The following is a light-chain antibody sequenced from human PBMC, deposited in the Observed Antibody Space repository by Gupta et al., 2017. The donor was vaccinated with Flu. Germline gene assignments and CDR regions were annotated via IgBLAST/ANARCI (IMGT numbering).Light chain of an antibody. J-gene: IGKJ4*01. CDR3: QQYDTSPLT. V-gene: IGKV3-20*01. CDR2: GAS. Sequence: IRGQSPRLLIYGASSRATGIADRFGGSGSGTDFTLTISGLEAEDFAVYYCQQYDTSPLTFGRGTKVEIK.